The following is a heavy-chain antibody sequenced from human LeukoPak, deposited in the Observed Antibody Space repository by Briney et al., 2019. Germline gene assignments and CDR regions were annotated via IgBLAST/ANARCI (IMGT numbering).Heavy chain of an antibody. J-gene: IGHJ3*02. CDR1: GYTFTGYY. CDR2: INPNSGGT. CDR3: ATADFNYYDSSVHFGAFDI. V-gene: IGHV1-2*02. Sequence: ASVKVSCKASGYTFTGYYMHWVRQAPGQGLEWMGWINPNSGGTNYAQKFQGRVTMTRDTSISTAYMELSRLRSDDTAVYYCATADFNYYDSSVHFGAFDIWGQGTMVTVSS. D-gene: IGHD3-22*01.